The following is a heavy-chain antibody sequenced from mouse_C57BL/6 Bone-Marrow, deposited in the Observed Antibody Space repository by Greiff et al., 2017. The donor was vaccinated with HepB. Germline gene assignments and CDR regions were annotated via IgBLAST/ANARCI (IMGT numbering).Heavy chain of an antibody. D-gene: IGHD2-3*01. V-gene: IGHV2-2*01. J-gene: IGHJ4*01. Sequence: QVQLQQSGPGLVQPSQSLSITCTVSGFSLTSYGVHWVRQSPGKGLEWLGVIWSGGSTDYNAAFISRLSISKDNSKSQVFFKMNSLQADDTAIYYCARMGRIYDGYYDYAMDYWGQGTSVTVSS. CDR3: ARMGRIYDGYYDYAMDY. CDR1: GFSLTSYG. CDR2: IWSGGST.